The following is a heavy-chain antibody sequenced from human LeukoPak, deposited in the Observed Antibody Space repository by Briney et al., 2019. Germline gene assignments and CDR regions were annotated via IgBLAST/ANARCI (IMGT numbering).Heavy chain of an antibody. Sequence: SETLSLTCAVYGGSFTDYYWSWIRQSPGKGLEWIGEVTRYGNTNYNPSLKSRVSMSVDTSKNQFSLRLNSVTAADTAVYYCARLDQLVYDHWYFDVWGRGTLVTVSS. D-gene: IGHD3-3*01. CDR3: ARLDQLVYDHWYFDV. V-gene: IGHV4-34*01. J-gene: IGHJ2*01. CDR2: VTRYGNT. CDR1: GGSFTDYY.